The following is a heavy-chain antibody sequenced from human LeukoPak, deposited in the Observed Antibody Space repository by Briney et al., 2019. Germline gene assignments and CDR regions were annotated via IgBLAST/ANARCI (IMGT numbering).Heavy chain of an antibody. V-gene: IGHV1-18*01. CDR2: ITTYNGNT. J-gene: IGHJ4*02. CDR3: ARGVIQMAY. D-gene: IGHD2/OR15-2a*01. Sequence: ASVKVSCKGSGYTFNTYGITWVRQAPGQGLEWMGWITTYNGNTNYAQKVQGRVTMTKDTSTSTAYMQLRSLTSDDTAVYYCARGVIQMAYWGQGTLVTVSP. CDR1: GYTFNTYG.